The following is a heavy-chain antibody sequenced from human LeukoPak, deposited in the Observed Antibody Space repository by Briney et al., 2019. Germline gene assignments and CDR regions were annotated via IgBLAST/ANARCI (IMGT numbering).Heavy chain of an antibody. J-gene: IGHJ5*02. CDR3: ARDRGRWFDP. CDR2: INAGNGNT. CDR1: GYTFTSYT. V-gene: IGHV1-3*03. Sequence: GASGKVSCKASGYTFTSYTMHWVRQAPGQRLEWMGWINAGNGNTKYSQEFQGRVTITRDTSSSTAYMELSSLRSEDMAVYYCARDRGRWFDPWGQGTVVTVSS. D-gene: IGHD3-10*01.